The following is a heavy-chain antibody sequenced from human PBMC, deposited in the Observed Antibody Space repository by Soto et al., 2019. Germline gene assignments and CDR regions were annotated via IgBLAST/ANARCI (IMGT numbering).Heavy chain of an antibody. D-gene: IGHD6-6*01. CDR3: AGQYSSSSVEF. V-gene: IGHV3-11*01. CDR2: ISSGAITI. Sequence: LRLSCAASGFTFSDYYMNWIRQAPGKGLEWVSYISSGAITIYYADSVKGRFTISRDNAKNSLYLQMNSLRAEDTAVYYCAGQYSSSSVEFWGQGTLVTVSS. J-gene: IGHJ4*02. CDR1: GFTFSDYY.